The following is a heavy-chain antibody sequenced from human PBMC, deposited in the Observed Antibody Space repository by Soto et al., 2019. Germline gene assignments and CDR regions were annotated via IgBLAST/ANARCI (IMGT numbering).Heavy chain of an antibody. V-gene: IGHV3-30*18. CDR3: AKEGSGYSYGYFDY. Sequence: GGSLRLSCAASGFTFSSYGMHWVRQAPGKGLEWVAVISYDGSNKYYADSVKGRFTISRDNSKNTLYLQMNSPRAEDTAVYYCAKEGSGYSYGYFDYWGQGTLVTVSS. CDR1: GFTFSSYG. J-gene: IGHJ4*02. CDR2: ISYDGSNK. D-gene: IGHD5-18*01.